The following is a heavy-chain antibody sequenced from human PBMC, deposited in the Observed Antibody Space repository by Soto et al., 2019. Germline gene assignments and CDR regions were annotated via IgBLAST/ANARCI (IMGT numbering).Heavy chain of an antibody. CDR3: ARGRLRRGFEWLASFEGYYYYMDV. V-gene: IGHV3-53*04. D-gene: IGHD6-19*01. J-gene: IGHJ6*03. CDR1: GFTVSSNY. CDR2: IYSGGST. Sequence: GGSLRLSCAASGFTVSSNYMSWVRQAPGKGLEWVSVIYSGGSTYYADSVKGRFTISRHNSKNTLYLQMNSLRAEDTAVYYCARGRLRRGFEWLASFEGYYYYMDVWGKGTTVTVSS.